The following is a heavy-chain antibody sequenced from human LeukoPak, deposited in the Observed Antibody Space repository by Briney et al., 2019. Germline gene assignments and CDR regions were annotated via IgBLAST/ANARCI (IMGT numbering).Heavy chain of an antibody. CDR3: ARDPRIALDYYYYGMDV. CDR1: GGTFSSYT. Sequence: SVKVSCKASGGTFSSYTISWVRQAPGQGLEWMGRIIPILGIANYAQKFQGRVTITADKSTSTAYIELSSLRSEDTAVYYCARDPRIALDYYYYGMDVWGQGTTVTVSS. J-gene: IGHJ6*02. V-gene: IGHV1-69*04. CDR2: IIPILGIA. D-gene: IGHD1-14*01.